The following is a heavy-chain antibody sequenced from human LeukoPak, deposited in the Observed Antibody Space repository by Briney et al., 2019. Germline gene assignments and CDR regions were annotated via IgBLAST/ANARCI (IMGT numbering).Heavy chain of an antibody. CDR2: ISGSGGST. D-gene: IGHD6-13*01. CDR3: AKARIAAAGTGAFDV. Sequence: GGSLRLSCAASGFTFSSYAMSWVRQAPGKGLEWVSAISGSGGSTYYADSVKGRFTISRDNSKNSLYLQMNSLRDEDTAVYFCAKARIAAAGTGAFDVWGQGTMVTVSS. CDR1: GFTFSSYA. V-gene: IGHV3-23*01. J-gene: IGHJ3*01.